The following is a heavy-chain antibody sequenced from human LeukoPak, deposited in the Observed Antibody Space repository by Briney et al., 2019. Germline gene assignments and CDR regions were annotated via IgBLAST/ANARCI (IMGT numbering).Heavy chain of an antibody. J-gene: IGHJ6*03. CDR3: ARTTEGGYTYGYFYYYYMDV. CDR1: GGSISSYY. Sequence: AETLSLTCTVSGGSISSYYWSWIRQPPGKGLEWIGYIYYSGSTNYNPSLKSRVTISVDTSKNQFSLKLTSVTAADTAVYYCARTTEGGYTYGYFYYYYMDVWGKGTTVTISS. CDR2: IYYSGST. V-gene: IGHV4-59*01. D-gene: IGHD5-18*01.